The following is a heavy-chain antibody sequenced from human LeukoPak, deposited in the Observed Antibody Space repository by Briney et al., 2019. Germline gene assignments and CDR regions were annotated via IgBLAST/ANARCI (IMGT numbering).Heavy chain of an antibody. CDR2: MNPNSGNT. Sequence: VASVKVSCKASGYTFTSYDINWMRQATGQGLEWMGWMNPNSGNTGYAQKFQGRVTMTRTTSISTAYMELSSLRSEDTAVYYCARAKPGMVYATYWFDPWGQGTLVTVSS. V-gene: IGHV1-8*01. D-gene: IGHD2-8*01. J-gene: IGHJ5*02. CDR1: GYTFTSYD. CDR3: ARAKPGMVYATYWFDP.